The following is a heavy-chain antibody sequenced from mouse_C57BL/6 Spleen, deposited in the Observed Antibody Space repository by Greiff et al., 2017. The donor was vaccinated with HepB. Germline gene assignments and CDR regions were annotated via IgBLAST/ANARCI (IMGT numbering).Heavy chain of an antibody. CDR3: ARGNYYGSSYVYYAMDY. V-gene: IGHV1-18*01. CDR2: INPNNGGT. CDR1: GYTFTDYN. D-gene: IGHD1-1*01. Sequence: EVQLQQSGPELVKPGASVKIPCKASGYTFTDYNMDWVKQSHGKSLEWIGDINPNNGGTIYNQKFKGKATLTVDKSSSTAYMELRSLTSEDTAVYYCARGNYYGSSYVYYAMDYWGQGTSVTVSS. J-gene: IGHJ4*01.